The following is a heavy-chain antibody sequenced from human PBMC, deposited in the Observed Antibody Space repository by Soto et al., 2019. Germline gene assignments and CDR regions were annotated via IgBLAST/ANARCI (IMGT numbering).Heavy chain of an antibody. CDR2: IWYDGSNK. V-gene: IGHV3-33*01. D-gene: IGHD4-4*01. Sequence: GGSLRLSCAASGFTFSSYGMHWVRQAPGKGLEWVAVIWYDGSNKYYADSVKGRFTISRDNSKNTLYLQMNSLRAEDTAVYYCARDLHADYYYYYMDVWGKGTMVTVSS. J-gene: IGHJ6*03. CDR1: GFTFSSYG. CDR3: ARDLHADYYYYYMDV.